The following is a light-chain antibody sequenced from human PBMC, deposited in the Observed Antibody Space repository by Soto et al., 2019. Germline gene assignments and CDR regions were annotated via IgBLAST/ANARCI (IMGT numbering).Light chain of an antibody. CDR3: VLYMGGFWV. Sequence: QAVVNQDPSFSVSPGGTVTITCGLSSGSVSTSHYPSWYQQTPGQPPRTLIYSTDTRSSGVPDRFSGSILGIKAALTITGAQADDESDYCCVLYMGGFWVFGGGTKLTVL. V-gene: IGLV8-61*01. J-gene: IGLJ3*02. CDR2: STD. CDR1: SGSVSTSHY.